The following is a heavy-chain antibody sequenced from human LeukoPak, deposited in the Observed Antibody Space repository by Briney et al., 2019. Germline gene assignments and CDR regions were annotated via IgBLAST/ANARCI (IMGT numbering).Heavy chain of an antibody. V-gene: IGHV3-21*01. Sequence: PGGSLRLSCAASGFTFSSYSMNWVRQAQGKGLEWVSSISSSSSYIYYADSVKGRFTISRDNAKNSLYLQMNSLRAEDTAVYYCASGAPRIAAAGTDYWGQGTLVTVSS. J-gene: IGHJ4*02. D-gene: IGHD6-13*01. CDR3: ASGAPRIAAAGTDY. CDR2: ISSSSSYI. CDR1: GFTFSSYS.